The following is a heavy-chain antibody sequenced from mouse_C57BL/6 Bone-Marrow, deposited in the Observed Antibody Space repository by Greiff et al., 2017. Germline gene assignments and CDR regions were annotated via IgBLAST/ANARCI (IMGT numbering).Heavy chain of an antibody. CDR3: ARSKVHYYAMDY. V-gene: IGHV1-81*01. Sequence: VQLQQSGAELARPGASVKLSCKASGYTFTSYGISWVKQRTGQGLEWIGEIYPRSGNTYYNEKFKGKATLTADKSSSTAYMELRSLTSEDSAVXFCARSKVHYYAMDYWGQGTSGTVSS. CDR1: GYTFTSYG. D-gene: IGHD2-14*01. J-gene: IGHJ4*01. CDR2: IYPRSGNT.